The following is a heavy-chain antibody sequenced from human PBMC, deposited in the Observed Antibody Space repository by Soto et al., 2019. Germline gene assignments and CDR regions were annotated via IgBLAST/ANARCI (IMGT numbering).Heavy chain of an antibody. CDR1: GGSITYYY. D-gene: IGHD3-10*01. J-gene: IGHJ4*02. CDR2: IYYSGST. V-gene: IGHV4-59*01. Sequence: PSETLSLTCTVSGGSITYYYWSWIRQPPGKGLEWIGYIYYSGSTNYNPSLKSRVTISVDTSKNQFSLKLNSVTAADTAVYYCARGVGYYDYWGQGTLVTVSS. CDR3: ARGVGYYDY.